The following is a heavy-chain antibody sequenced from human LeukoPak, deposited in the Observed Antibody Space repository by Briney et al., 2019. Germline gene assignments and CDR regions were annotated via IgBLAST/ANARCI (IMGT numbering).Heavy chain of an antibody. D-gene: IGHD3-22*01. CDR1: GFSFSSYA. CDR3: AKGRPISSGYYREYFQH. J-gene: IGHJ1*01. Sequence: PGGSLRLSCAASGFSFSSYAMSWVRQAPGKGLEWVSAISGSDSSTDYADSVKGRFTISRDNSKNTLYLQMNSLRAEDTAVYYCAKGRPISSGYYREYFQHWGQGTLVTVSS. CDR2: ISGSDSST. V-gene: IGHV3-23*01.